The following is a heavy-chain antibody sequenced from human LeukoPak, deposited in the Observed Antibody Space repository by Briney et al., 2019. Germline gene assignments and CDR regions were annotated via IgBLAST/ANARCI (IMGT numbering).Heavy chain of an antibody. V-gene: IGHV3-21*01. CDR3: ARDGGYYYYYGMDV. Sequence: GGSLRLSCAASGFTFSSYSMNWVRQAPGKGLEWVSSISSSNSYIYYADSVKGRFTISRDNAKNSLYLQMNSLRAEDTAVYYCARDGGYYYYYGMDVWGQGTTVTVSS. CDR2: ISSSNSYI. CDR1: GFTFSSYS. D-gene: IGHD3-16*01. J-gene: IGHJ6*02.